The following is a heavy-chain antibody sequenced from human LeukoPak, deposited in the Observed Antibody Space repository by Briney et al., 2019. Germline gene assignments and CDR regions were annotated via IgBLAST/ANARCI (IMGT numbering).Heavy chain of an antibody. CDR3: ARVRGNYRYVPDY. CDR1: GYTFTDYD. D-gene: IGHD3-16*02. Sequence: ASVKVSCEASGYTFTDYDLNWVRQASGQGLEWMGWMNPSSGKTGHAQKFQGRVTITRNKSINTAYLELSSLRSEDTAVYYCARVRGNYRYVPDYWGQGTLVTVSS. J-gene: IGHJ4*02. CDR2: MNPSSGKT. V-gene: IGHV1-8*02.